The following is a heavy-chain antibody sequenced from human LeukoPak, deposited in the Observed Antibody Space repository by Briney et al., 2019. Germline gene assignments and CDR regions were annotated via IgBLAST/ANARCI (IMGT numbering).Heavy chain of an antibody. V-gene: IGHV3-33*08. CDR1: GFTFSSYG. D-gene: IGHD3-10*01. Sequence: SGGSLRLSCAASGFTFSSYGMHWVRQAPGKGLEWVAVIWYDGSNKYYADSVKGRFTVSRDNSKNTLDLQMSSLRAEDTAVYYCAREQYGSDDALDIWGQGTLVTVSS. J-gene: IGHJ3*02. CDR2: IWYDGSNK. CDR3: AREQYGSDDALDI.